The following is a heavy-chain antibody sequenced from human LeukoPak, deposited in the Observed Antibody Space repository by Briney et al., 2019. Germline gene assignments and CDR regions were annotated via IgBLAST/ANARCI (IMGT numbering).Heavy chain of an antibody. Sequence: GASVKVSCKASGYTFTGCSMHWVRQAPGQGLERMGWINPNSGGANYAQKFQGRVTMTRDTSISTAYMELSRLRSDDTAVYYCARARIAFDYWGQGTLVTVSS. CDR1: GYTFTGCS. V-gene: IGHV1-2*02. CDR3: ARARIAFDY. J-gene: IGHJ4*02. D-gene: IGHD3-16*02. CDR2: INPNSGGA.